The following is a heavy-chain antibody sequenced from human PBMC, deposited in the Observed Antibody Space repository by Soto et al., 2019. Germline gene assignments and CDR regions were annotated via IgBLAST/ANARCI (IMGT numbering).Heavy chain of an antibody. D-gene: IGHD2-21*02. CDR2: IYSGGST. V-gene: IGHV3-66*01. CDR1: GFTVSTKY. Sequence: GSLRLSCAVSGFTVSTKYMSWVRQAPGEGLEWVSVIYSGGSTYYADSVKGRFTVSRDNSKNTVYFQMNNVRVDDSAVYYCATTRGDWPYHFDYWGPGTLVTVSS. J-gene: IGHJ4*02. CDR3: ATTRGDWPYHFDY.